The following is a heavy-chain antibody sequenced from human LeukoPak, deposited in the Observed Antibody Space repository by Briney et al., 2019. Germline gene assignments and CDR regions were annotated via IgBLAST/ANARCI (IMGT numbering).Heavy chain of an antibody. J-gene: IGHJ5*02. D-gene: IGHD3-10*01. Sequence: SVEVSCKASGGTFSSYAISWVRQAPGQGLEWMGGIIPIFGTANYAQKFQGRVTITADESTSTAYMELSSLRSEDTAVYYCARGANYYGSGNNWFDPWGQGTLVTVSS. CDR3: ARGANYYGSGNNWFDP. V-gene: IGHV1-69*13. CDR2: IIPIFGTA. CDR1: GGTFSSYA.